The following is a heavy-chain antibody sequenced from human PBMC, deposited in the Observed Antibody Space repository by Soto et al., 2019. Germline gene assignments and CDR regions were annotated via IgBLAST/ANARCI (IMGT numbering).Heavy chain of an antibody. CDR1: GFTFSSYG. D-gene: IGHD3-10*01. Sequence: GGSLRLSSAAAGFTFSSYGMNWVRQAPGKGLEWVSAISGSGGSTYYADSVKGRFTISRDNSKNTLYLQMNSLRAEDTAVYYCAIGKFGTNDAFDIWGQGTMVTVSS. CDR3: AIGKFGTNDAFDI. V-gene: IGHV3-23*01. CDR2: ISGSGGST. J-gene: IGHJ3*02.